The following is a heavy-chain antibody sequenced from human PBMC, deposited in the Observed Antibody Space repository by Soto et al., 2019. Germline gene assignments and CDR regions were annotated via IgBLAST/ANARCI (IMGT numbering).Heavy chain of an antibody. D-gene: IGHD5-18*01. V-gene: IGHV3-23*01. Sequence: EVQLLESGGGLVQPGGSLRLSCAASGFTFSSYAMNWVRQAPGKGLEWVSAISGSGGSTYYADSVKGRFTISRDNSKNTLYLQMNSLRVEDTAVYYCAKGGRQLWLEFDYWGQGTLVTVSS. J-gene: IGHJ4*02. CDR3: AKGGRQLWLEFDY. CDR1: GFTFSSYA. CDR2: ISGSGGST.